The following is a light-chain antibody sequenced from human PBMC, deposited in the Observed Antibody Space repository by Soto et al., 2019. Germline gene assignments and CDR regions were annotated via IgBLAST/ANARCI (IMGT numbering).Light chain of an antibody. CDR1: SSNIGAGYD. Sequence: QAVVTQPPSVSGAPGQRVTISCTGSSSNIGAGYDVHWYQQLPGTAPKLLIYGNSNRPSGVPDRFSGSKSGTSASLAITGLQAEDEADYYCQSYGSSLSGSKVFGGGTKLTVL. J-gene: IGLJ2*01. V-gene: IGLV1-40*01. CDR3: QSYGSSLSGSKV. CDR2: GNS.